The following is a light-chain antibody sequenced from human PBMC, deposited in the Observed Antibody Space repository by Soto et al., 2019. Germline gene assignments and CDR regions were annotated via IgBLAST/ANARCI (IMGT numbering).Light chain of an antibody. CDR1: SSNIGGNT. CDR2: NND. Sequence: QSVLTQPPSASATPGQRVTISCSGGSSNIGGNTVNWYQHLPGTAPKLRIYNNDQRPSGVPDRFSGSKSDTSASLAISGLQSEDEADYYCVSWDDSLNGPVFGGGTKLSVL. V-gene: IGLV1-44*01. CDR3: VSWDDSLNGPV. J-gene: IGLJ3*02.